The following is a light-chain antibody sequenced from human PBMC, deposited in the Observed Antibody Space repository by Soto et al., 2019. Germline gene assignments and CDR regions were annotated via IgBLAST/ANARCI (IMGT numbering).Light chain of an antibody. CDR1: SSDVGSYNL. CDR2: DVS. V-gene: IGLV2-23*02. J-gene: IGLJ2*01. Sequence: QSVLTQPASVSGSPGQSITISCTGTSSDVGSYNLVSWYQQHPGKAPKLIIYDVSKRPSGVSNRFSGSKSGNTASLTISGLQAEDEADYYCCSYAGSSIVVFGGGTKVTVL. CDR3: CSYAGSSIVV.